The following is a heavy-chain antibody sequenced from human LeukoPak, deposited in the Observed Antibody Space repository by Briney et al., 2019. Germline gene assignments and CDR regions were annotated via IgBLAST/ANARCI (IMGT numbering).Heavy chain of an antibody. CDR1: GFTFSSYD. CDR3: AREDSSGLDY. V-gene: IGHV3-21*01. Sequence: GGSLRLSCAASGFTFSSYDMSWVRQAPGKGLEWVSSISSSSTYIYYADSVKGRFTISGDNAKNSLYLQMNSLRAVDTAIYYCAREDSSGLDYWGQGTLVTVSS. J-gene: IGHJ4*02. CDR2: ISSSSTYI. D-gene: IGHD6-19*01.